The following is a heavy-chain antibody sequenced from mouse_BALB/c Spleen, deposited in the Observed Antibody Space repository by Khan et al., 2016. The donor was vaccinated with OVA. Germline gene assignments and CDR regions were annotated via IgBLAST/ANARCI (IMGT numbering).Heavy chain of an antibody. V-gene: IGHV3-2*02. J-gene: IGHJ4*01. CDR1: GYSITSNYA. CDR3: GRGNYYEYAMDY. D-gene: IGHD1-1*01. Sequence: EVQLQESGPGLVKPSQSLSLTCTVTGYSITSNYAWNWIRQFPGNKLEWMGYISYSDSTSYNPSLKSRLSITRDTSKNQFFLPLNSVTTEDTATXYHGRGNYYEYAMDYWGQGTSVTVSS. CDR2: ISYSDST.